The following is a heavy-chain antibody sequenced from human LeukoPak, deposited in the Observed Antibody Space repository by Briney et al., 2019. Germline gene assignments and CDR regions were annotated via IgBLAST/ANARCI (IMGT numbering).Heavy chain of an antibody. Sequence: PGGSLRLSCAASGFTFSSYAMNWVRQAPGKGLEWVSAISGSGGSTHYADSVKGRFTISRDNSKNTLYLQMNSLRAEDTAVYYCATTRYYYDSSGYSNFDYWGQGTLVTVSS. J-gene: IGHJ4*02. CDR1: GFTFSSYA. D-gene: IGHD3-22*01. CDR3: ATTRYYYDSSGYSNFDY. V-gene: IGHV3-23*01. CDR2: ISGSGGST.